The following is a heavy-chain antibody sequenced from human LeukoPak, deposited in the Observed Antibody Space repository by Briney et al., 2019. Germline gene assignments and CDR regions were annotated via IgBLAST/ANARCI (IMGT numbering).Heavy chain of an antibody. D-gene: IGHD3-22*01. CDR3: AREGYYDRSDYYFGKFDY. V-gene: IGHV4-4*07. CDR1: GGSISSYF. Sequence: SETLSLTCTVSGGSISSYFWSWIRQPAGKGLEWIGRIYTSGSTNYNPSLKSRVTMSVDTSKNQFSLRLSSVTAADTAVYYCAREGYYDRSDYYFGKFDYWGQGTLVTVSS. J-gene: IGHJ4*02. CDR2: IYTSGST.